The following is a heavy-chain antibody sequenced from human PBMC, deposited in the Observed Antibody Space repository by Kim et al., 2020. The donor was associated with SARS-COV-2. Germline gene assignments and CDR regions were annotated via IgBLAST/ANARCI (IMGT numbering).Heavy chain of an antibody. Sequence: GGSLRLSCAASGFTFSSYSMNWVRQAPGQVLEWVSYISSISSSIYYADSVQGRFTFSIDNAKNSLYLQMNSLRDEDTAVYYCARDHILLLWLGGMDVLGQGTTVTVSS. D-gene: IGHD3-10*01. J-gene: IGHJ6*02. CDR1: GFTFSSYS. CDR3: ARDHILLLWLGGMDV. CDR2: ISSISSSI. V-gene: IGHV3-48*02.